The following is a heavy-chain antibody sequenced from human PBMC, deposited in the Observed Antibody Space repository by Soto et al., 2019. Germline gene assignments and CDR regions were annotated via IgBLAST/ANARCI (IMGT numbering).Heavy chain of an antibody. Sequence: SETLSLTYTVSGGSISSSSYYWGWVRQPPGKGLEWIGSIYYSGSTYYNPSLKSRVTISVDTSKNQFSLKLSSVTAADTAVYYCARRFAYYDSSGYKDYYGMDVWGQGTTVTVSS. V-gene: IGHV4-39*01. CDR2: IYYSGST. CDR1: GGSISSSSYY. D-gene: IGHD3-22*01. CDR3: ARRFAYYDSSGYKDYYGMDV. J-gene: IGHJ6*02.